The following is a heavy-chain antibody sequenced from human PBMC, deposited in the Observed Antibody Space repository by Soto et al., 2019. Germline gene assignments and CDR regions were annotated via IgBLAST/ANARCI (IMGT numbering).Heavy chain of an antibody. V-gene: IGHV3-30*18. CDR1: EFTFSSYG. Sequence: GGLIRHSCAASEFTFSSYGMHWIRKAPGKGLEWVAVISYDGSNKYYADSVKGRFTISRDNSKNTLYLQMNSLRAEDTAVYYCAKGLGSYGYPSHAKEDYWGQGTLVTVSS. J-gene: IGHJ4*02. CDR3: AKGLGSYGYPSHAKEDY. D-gene: IGHD5-18*01. CDR2: ISYDGSNK.